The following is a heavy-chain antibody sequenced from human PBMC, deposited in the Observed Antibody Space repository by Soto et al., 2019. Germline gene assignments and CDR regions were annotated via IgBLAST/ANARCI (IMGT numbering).Heavy chain of an antibody. CDR2: IYYSGST. J-gene: IGHJ5*02. CDR1: GGSIGSYY. V-gene: IGHV4-59*08. CDR3: ARLFDP. Sequence: SETLSLTCTVSGGSIGSYYWSWIRQPPGKGLEWIGYIYYSGSTNYNPSLKSRVTISVDTSKNQFSLKLSSVTAADTAVYYCARLFDPWGQGTLVTVSS.